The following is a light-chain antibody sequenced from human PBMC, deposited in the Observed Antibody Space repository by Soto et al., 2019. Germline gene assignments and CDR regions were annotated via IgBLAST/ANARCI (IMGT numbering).Light chain of an antibody. J-gene: IGLJ3*02. V-gene: IGLV2-14*01. CDR1: SSDVGSYNY. Sequence: QSVLTQPASVSGSPGQSITISCTGTSSDVGSYNYVSWYQQHPGKAPQLMIYEVSDRPSGISSRFSGSKSGNTASLTISGLQTEDEADYYCSSYTSSSSWVFGGGTQLTVL. CDR2: EVS. CDR3: SSYTSSSSWV.